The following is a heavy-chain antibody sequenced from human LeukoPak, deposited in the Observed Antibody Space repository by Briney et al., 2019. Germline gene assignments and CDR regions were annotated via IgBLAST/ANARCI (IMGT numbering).Heavy chain of an antibody. J-gene: IGHJ6*02. CDR3: ARVRGSRDYYYYGMDV. CDR2: LYPSGST. Sequence: SETLSLTCSVSGGSINSGYWSWIRQPPGKGLEWIGLLYPSGSTNYNPSLKSRVTISVDTSKNQFSLKLSSVTAADSAVYYCARVRGSRDYYYYGMDVWGQGTTVTVSS. V-gene: IGHV4-59*01. D-gene: IGHD3-16*01. CDR1: GGSINSGY.